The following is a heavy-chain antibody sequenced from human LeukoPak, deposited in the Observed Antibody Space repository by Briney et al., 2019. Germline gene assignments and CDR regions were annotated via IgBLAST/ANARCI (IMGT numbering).Heavy chain of an antibody. CDR1: GFAFDDYA. CDR2: ISWNSGSI. D-gene: IGHD6-13*01. V-gene: IGHV3-9*01. J-gene: IGHJ4*02. Sequence: GRSLRLSCAASGFAFDDYAMHWVRQAPGKGLEWVSGISWNSGSIGYADSVKGRFTISRDNAKNSLYLQMNSLRAEDTALYYCAKSRYSSSWGDFDYWGQGTLVTVSS. CDR3: AKSRYSSSWGDFDY.